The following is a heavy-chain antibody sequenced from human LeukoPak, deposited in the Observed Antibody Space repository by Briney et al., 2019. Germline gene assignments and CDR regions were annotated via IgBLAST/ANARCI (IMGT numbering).Heavy chain of an antibody. D-gene: IGHD5-18*01. CDR2: IRSKANSYAT. CDR3: TTLDTAMVPRSYYYYYMDV. V-gene: IGHV3-73*01. CDR1: GFTFSGSA. Sequence: GRSLRLSCAASGFTFSGSAMHWVRQASGKGLEWVGRIRSKANSYATAYAASVKGRFTISRDDSKNTAYLQMNSLKTEDTAVYYCTTLDTAMVPRSYYYYYMDVWGKGTTVTVSS. J-gene: IGHJ6*03.